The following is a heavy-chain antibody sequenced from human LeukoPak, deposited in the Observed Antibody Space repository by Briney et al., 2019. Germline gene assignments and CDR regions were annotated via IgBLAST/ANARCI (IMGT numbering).Heavy chain of an antibody. CDR3: ARSQQLAYFDY. J-gene: IGHJ4*02. Sequence: PSETLSLTCTVSGGSISSGGYYWSWIRQHPGKGLEWIGYIYYSGSTNYNPSLKSRVTISVDTSKNQFSLKLSSVTAADTAVYYCARSQQLAYFDYWGQGTLVTVSS. V-gene: IGHV4-31*03. CDR1: GGSISSGGYY. D-gene: IGHD6-13*01. CDR2: IYYSGST.